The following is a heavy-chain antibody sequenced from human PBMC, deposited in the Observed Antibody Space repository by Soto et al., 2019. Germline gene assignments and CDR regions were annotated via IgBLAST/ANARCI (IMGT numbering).Heavy chain of an antibody. CDR2: INSYGSTT. V-gene: IGHV3-74*01. CDR3: ARGPNYYDSGFSDX. J-gene: IGHJ4*02. D-gene: IGHD3-22*01. CDR1: GFTFSSHW. Sequence: TGGSLRLSCAVPGFTFSSHWMHWGRQAPGKGRVWVSRINSYGSTTAYADSVKGRFTISRDNAKNTLYLQMNGLRAEDTAVYYCARGPNYYDSGFSDXWGQGILVTVSS.